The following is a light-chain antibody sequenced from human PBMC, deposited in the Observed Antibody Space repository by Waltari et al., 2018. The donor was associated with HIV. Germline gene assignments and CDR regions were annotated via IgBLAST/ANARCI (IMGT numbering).Light chain of an antibody. Sequence: QSALTQPLSASGSPGQSVAISCTGTSSDVGGYEYVSWYQNHPGKAPKLILYDVTKRPSGVPDRFSGSKSGSTASLTVSGLQAEDEADYYCSSYAGSNNLIFGGGTKLTVL. CDR1: SSDVGGYEY. CDR2: DVT. J-gene: IGLJ2*01. V-gene: IGLV2-8*01. CDR3: SSYAGSNNLI.